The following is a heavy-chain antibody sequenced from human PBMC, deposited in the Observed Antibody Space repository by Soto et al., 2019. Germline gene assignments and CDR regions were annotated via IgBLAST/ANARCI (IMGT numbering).Heavy chain of an antibody. CDR1: GFTVSNVW. V-gene: IGHV3-15*07. J-gene: IGHJ6*04. CDR2: IKNTEHGGTI. CDR3: VAGLVGDTRVMAV. D-gene: IGHD2-8*02. Sequence: GGSLRLSCAASGFTVSNVWMNWVRQAPGKGLEWVGLIKNTEHGGTIHYAAPVKGRFTISRDDSKNVLYLQMNSLENEDKAVYYCVAGLVGDTRVMAVWGLGTTATVSS.